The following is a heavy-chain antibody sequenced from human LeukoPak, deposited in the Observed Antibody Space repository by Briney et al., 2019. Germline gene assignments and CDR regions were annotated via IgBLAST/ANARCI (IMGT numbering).Heavy chain of an antibody. V-gene: IGHV4-30-2*01. J-gene: IGHJ4*02. CDR3: ARSYYYDSSGQPIDY. CDR2: IYPRGST. Sequence: SETLSLTCAVSGGSISSGSYSWSWIRQPPGKGLEWIGYIYPRGSTYYNPSLKSRVILSLDKSANEFSLNLSSVTAADTAVYYCARSYYYDSSGQPIDYWGQGTLVTVSS. D-gene: IGHD3-22*01. CDR1: GGSISSGSYS.